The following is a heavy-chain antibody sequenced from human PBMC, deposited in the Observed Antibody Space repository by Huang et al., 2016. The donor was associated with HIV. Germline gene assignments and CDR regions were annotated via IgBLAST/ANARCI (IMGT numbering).Heavy chain of an antibody. CDR3: ARDTTTVAGLDF. CDR2: ISFDGRNK. J-gene: IGHJ4*02. D-gene: IGHD6-19*01. CDR1: GFTFRVYP. Sequence: QVQLVESGGGVVQPGRSLSIFCAVSGFTFRVYPMHWVRQAPGKGLEWVAVISFDGRNKFYADFVRGRFTISRDNSKNILYLQLNSLTPADTSIYYCARDTTTVAGLDFWGQGALVTVSS. V-gene: IGHV3-30*14.